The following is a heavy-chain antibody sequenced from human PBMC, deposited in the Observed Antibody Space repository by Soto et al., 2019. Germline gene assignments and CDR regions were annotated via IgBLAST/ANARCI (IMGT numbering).Heavy chain of an antibody. CDR1: GDSMSGYY. CDR3: AKYYCSTTTCYFFDY. D-gene: IGHD2-2*01. J-gene: IGHJ4*02. Sequence: SETLSLTCPVSGDSMSGYYWSWIRQPPGKGLEWIGYIYYTGSTNYNPSLKSRVTISVDTSKNQFSLKLTSVTAADTAVYFCAKYYCSTTTCYFFDYWGQGTLVTVSS. V-gene: IGHV4-59*01. CDR2: IYYTGST.